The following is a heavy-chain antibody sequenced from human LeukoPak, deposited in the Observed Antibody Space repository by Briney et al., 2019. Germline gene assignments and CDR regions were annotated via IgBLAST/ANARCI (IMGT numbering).Heavy chain of an antibody. D-gene: IGHD2-21*01. CDR2: IYYSGSA. Sequence: SETLSLTCTVSGGSISSSINYWAWIRQPPGKGLEWIGSIYYSGSAYYKPSLKSRVTISVDTSKNQFSLSLSSVTAADTAVYYCACGVPHSYYYMDVWGKGTTVAVSS. J-gene: IGHJ6*03. CDR3: ACGVPHSYYYMDV. V-gene: IGHV4-39*07. CDR1: GGSISSSINY.